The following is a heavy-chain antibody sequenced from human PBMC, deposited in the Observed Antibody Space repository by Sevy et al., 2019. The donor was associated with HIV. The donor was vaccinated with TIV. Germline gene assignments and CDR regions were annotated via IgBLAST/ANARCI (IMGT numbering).Heavy chain of an antibody. CDR2: IHYSGGT. CDR1: GGSMSSTSYY. Sequence: SETLSLTCTVSGGSMSSTSYYWGWIRQPPGKGLEWIGSIHYSGGTYYNPSLKSRVTISIDTSKNQFSLKLNSVTAADTTVYYCARMGKWGFPWNWVDPWGQGTLVTVSS. CDR3: ARMGKWGFPWNWVDP. D-gene: IGHD3-16*01. J-gene: IGHJ5*02. V-gene: IGHV4-39*01.